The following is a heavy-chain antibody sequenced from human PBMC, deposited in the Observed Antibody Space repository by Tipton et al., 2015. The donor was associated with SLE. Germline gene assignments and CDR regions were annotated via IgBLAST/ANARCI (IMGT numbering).Heavy chain of an antibody. V-gene: IGHV4-59*10. Sequence: TLSLTCAVYGESISGYYWSWIRQPPGKGLEWIGRIYISGSTYYNPSLKSRVTISVDTSKNQFSLKLSSVTAADTAVYYCARLRITMVQGAGYFDYWGQGTLVTVSS. CDR2: IYISGST. CDR3: ARLRITMVQGAGYFDY. CDR1: GESISGYY. J-gene: IGHJ4*02. D-gene: IGHD3-10*01.